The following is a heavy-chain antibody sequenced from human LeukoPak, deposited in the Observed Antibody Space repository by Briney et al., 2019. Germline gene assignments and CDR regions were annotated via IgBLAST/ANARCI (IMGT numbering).Heavy chain of an antibody. V-gene: IGHV3-23*01. J-gene: IGHJ6*02. CDR3: AKDEISSQDSSGYYYYYGMDV. CDR1: GFTFSSYA. Sequence: PGGSLSLSCAASGFTFSSYAMSWVRQAPGKGLEWVSAISGSGGSTYYADSVKGRFTISRDNSKNTLYLQMNSLRAEDTAVYYCAKDEISSQDSSGYYYYYGMDVWGQGTLVTVSS. CDR2: ISGSGGST. D-gene: IGHD3-22*01.